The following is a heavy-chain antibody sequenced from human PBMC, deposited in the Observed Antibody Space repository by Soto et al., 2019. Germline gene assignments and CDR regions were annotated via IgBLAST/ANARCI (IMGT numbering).Heavy chain of an antibody. V-gene: IGHV4-59*01. J-gene: IGHJ4*02. Sequence: TSETLSLTCTVSGGSISSYYWSWIRQPPGKGLEWIGYIYYSGSTNYNPSLKSRVTISVDTSKNQFSLKLSSVTAADTAVYYCARGRGYCSSTSCPKYYFDYWGQGTLVTVSS. CDR3: ARGRGYCSSTSCPKYYFDY. CDR2: IYYSGST. CDR1: GGSISSYY. D-gene: IGHD2-2*01.